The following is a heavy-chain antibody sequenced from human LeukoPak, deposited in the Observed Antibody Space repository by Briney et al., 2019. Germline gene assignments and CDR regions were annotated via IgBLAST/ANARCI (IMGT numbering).Heavy chain of an antibody. J-gene: IGHJ4*02. CDR2: MYTGGGR. D-gene: IGHD2-21*02. CDR3: TRGQSYCGADCYSD. CDR1: GFSVSNYY. Sequence: GGSLRLSCAASGFSVSNYYMSWVRQPPGKGLKWVSVMYTGGGRYYGDSVKGRFTISRDNSKNTVFLQMNSLRVEDTALYYCTRGQSYCGADCYSDWGQGTLVTVSS. V-gene: IGHV3-66*01.